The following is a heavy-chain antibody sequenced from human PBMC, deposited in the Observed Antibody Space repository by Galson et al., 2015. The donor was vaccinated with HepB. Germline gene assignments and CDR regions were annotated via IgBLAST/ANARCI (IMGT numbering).Heavy chain of an antibody. CDR2: ISGYDVNV. D-gene: IGHD5-24*01. CDR3: ARGGLATIGGPTFDY. CDR1: GYTYSRFS. V-gene: IGHV1-18*01. Sequence: SVKVSCKASGYTYSRFSISWLRQAPGQGLEWMGWISGYDVNVRYAQKFQGSPTMTTDTSTSTAHLELRSLRSDDSAVYYCARGGLATIGGPTFDYWGQGTLVTVSS. J-gene: IGHJ4*02.